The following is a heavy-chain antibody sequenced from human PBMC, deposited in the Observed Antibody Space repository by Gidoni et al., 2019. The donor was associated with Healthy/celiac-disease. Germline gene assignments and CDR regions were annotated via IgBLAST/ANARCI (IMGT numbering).Heavy chain of an antibody. CDR1: GFTFRSYW. V-gene: IGHV3-7*01. Sequence: EVQLVESGGGLVQPGGSLRLSCAASGFTFRSYWMSWVRQAPGKGLEWVANIKQDGSEKYYVDSVKGRFTISRDNAKNSLYLQMNSLRAEDTAVYYCARVAVAATFYYYMDVWGKGTTVTVSS. D-gene: IGHD2-15*01. CDR2: IKQDGSEK. J-gene: IGHJ6*03. CDR3: ARVAVAATFYYYMDV.